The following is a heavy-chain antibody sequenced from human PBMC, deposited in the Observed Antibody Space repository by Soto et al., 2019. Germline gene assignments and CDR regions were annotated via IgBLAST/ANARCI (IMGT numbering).Heavy chain of an antibody. CDR1: GGNFSSYA. Sequence: QVQLVQSGAEVKKPGSSVKVSCKASGGNFSSYAISWVRQAPGQGLEWMGGIIPIFGTAKYAQKFQGRVTITADESTSTAYMELSSLKSEDTAVYYCAAGFVVVAATTGLDYWGQGTLVTVSS. V-gene: IGHV1-69*01. CDR2: IIPIFGTA. D-gene: IGHD2-15*01. CDR3: AAGFVVVAATTGLDY. J-gene: IGHJ4*02.